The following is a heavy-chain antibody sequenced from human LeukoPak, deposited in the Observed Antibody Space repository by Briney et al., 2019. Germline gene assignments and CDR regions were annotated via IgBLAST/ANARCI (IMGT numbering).Heavy chain of an antibody. CDR3: ARESNSYDSGTYAWFDF. CDR1: GGSFRAYF. V-gene: IGHV4-34*01. CDR2: VNHSGDT. Sequence: SETLSLTCTVHGGSFRAYFWSWIRQAPGKGQEWIGDVNHSGDTNYNPSLKNRVTISSDTSKDQFSLRLSSVTAADTAIYYCARESNSYDSGTYAWFDFWGQGTLVTVSS. D-gene: IGHD3-10*01. J-gene: IGHJ4*02.